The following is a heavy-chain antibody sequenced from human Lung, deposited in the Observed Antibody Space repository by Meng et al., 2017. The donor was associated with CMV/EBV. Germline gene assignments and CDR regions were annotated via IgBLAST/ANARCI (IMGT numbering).Heavy chain of an antibody. D-gene: IGHD3-10*01. CDR2: IPHRGSS. CDR3: LRRSGGSV. V-gene: IGHV4-4*02. Sequence: QVQLRESGPEPVKPSETLSLTCAVSGDSITNHNWWAWVRQPPGKGLEWIGEIPHRGSSAYNPSLKSRVSMSIDKSKNQFSLKLTSVTAADTAVYHCLRRSGGSVWGQGTLVTVSS. CDR1: GDSITNHNW. J-gene: IGHJ1*01.